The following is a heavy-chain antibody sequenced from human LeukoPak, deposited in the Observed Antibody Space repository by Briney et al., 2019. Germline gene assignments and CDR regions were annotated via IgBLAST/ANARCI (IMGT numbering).Heavy chain of an antibody. CDR3: ARQRGYDFDY. CDR2: INHSGST. V-gene: IGHV4-34*01. D-gene: IGHD5-12*01. J-gene: IGHJ4*02. Sequence: SETLSLTCAVYGGSFSGYYWSWIRQPPGKGLEWIGEINHSGSTNYNPSLKSRVTISVDTSKNQFSLKLSSVTAADTAVYYCARQRGYDFDYWGQGTLVTVSS. CDR1: GGSFSGYY.